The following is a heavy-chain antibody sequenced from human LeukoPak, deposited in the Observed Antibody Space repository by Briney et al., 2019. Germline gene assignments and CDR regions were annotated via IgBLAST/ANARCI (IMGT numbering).Heavy chain of an antibody. CDR2: IKQDGSET. CDR3: ARSSMITFGGVIVKAFDI. J-gene: IGHJ3*02. Sequence: GGSLRLSCAASGFMFSSYWMSWVRQAPGKGLEWVANIKQDGSETYYVDSVKGRFTISRDNAKNSLYLQMNSLRAEDTAVYYCARSSMITFGGVIVKAFDIWGQGTMVTVSS. D-gene: IGHD3-16*02. CDR1: GFMFSSYW. V-gene: IGHV3-7*03.